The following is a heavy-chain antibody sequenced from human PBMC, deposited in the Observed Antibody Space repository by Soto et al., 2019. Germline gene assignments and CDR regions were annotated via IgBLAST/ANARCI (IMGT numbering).Heavy chain of an antibody. CDR2: IYPGDSGT. D-gene: IGHD3-22*01. Sequence: PGESLKISCKGSGYSFTSYWIGWVRQMPGKGLEWMGIIYPGDSGTRYSPSFQGQVTISADKSISTAYLQWSSLKASDTAMYYCAVTYYYDSSGYYYYYGMDVWGQGTTVTVSS. V-gene: IGHV5-51*01. CDR1: GYSFTSYW. J-gene: IGHJ6*02. CDR3: AVTYYYDSSGYYYYYGMDV.